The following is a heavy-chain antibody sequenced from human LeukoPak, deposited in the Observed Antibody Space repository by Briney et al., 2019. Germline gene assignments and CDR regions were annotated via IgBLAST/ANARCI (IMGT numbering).Heavy chain of an antibody. V-gene: IGHV3-74*03. D-gene: IGHD2-15*01. CDR3: ARQGYSSGDMDV. CDR1: GFTFTSYW. J-gene: IGHJ6*03. Sequence: GGSLRLSCATTGFTFTSYWMNWVRQVPGKGLVWVSRSNTDGSITTYVGSVKGRFTISRDNAKNTLYLQMNSLRVEDTAVYYCARQGYSSGDMDVWGKGTTVTVSS. CDR2: SNTDGSIT.